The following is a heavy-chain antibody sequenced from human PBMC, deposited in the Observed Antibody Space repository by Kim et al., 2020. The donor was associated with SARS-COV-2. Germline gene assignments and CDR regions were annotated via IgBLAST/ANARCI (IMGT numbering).Heavy chain of an antibody. CDR2: IYYSGIT. CDR1: GDSISNGDYY. Sequence: SETLSLTCTVSGDSISNGDYYWTWIRQPPGKGLEWIGYIYYSGITYYNPSLKSRVTISIDTSNNQFSLNLSSVTAADTAVYYCARGAGSPSYNKFAYWGQGPLVIVSS. J-gene: IGHJ4*02. V-gene: IGHV4-30-4*01. D-gene: IGHD1-1*01. CDR3: ARGAGSPSYNKFAY.